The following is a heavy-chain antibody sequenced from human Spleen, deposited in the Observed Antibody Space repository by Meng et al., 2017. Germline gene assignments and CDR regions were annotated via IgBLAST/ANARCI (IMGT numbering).Heavy chain of an antibody. V-gene: IGHV4-34*01. CDR1: CGSFSDYY. J-gene: IGHJ4*02. Sequence: QVPLQEVGAGLLKPSETPALACVVSCGSFSDYYWSWIRQPPGKGLEWIGEINHSGSTNYNPSLESRATISVDTSQNNLSLKLSSVAAADSAVYYCARGPTTMAHDFDYWGQGTLVTVSS. CDR2: INHSGST. D-gene: IGHD4-11*01. CDR3: ARGPTTMAHDFDY.